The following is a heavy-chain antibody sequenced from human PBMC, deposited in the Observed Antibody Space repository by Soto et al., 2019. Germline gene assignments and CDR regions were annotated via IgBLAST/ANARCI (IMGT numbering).Heavy chain of an antibody. CDR1: GFTFNNYG. Sequence: EVQVLESGGGLVRPGASLRLSCVVSGFTFNNYGINWVRQAPGKGLEWVSTVSKSDYTYYSDSVKGRFTISRDNAKNTVSLHMNTLRAEDTAVYYCAREDSIIIPAVSDFWGQGTLVTVSS. V-gene: IGHV3-21*04. CDR2: VSKSDYT. CDR3: AREDSIIIPAVSDF. D-gene: IGHD2-2*01. J-gene: IGHJ4*02.